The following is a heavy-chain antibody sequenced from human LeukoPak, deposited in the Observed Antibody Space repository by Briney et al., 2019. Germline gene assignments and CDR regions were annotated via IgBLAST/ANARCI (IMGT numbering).Heavy chain of an antibody. D-gene: IGHD5-24*01. CDR3: ARGSLAEMATMGAFDI. V-gene: IGHV3-48*04. Sequence: GGSLRLSCAASGFTFSSYSMNWVRQAPGKGLEWVSYISSSSSTIYYADSVKGRFTISRDNAKNSLYLQMNSLRAEDTAVYYCARGSLAEMATMGAFDIWGQGTMVTVSS. J-gene: IGHJ3*02. CDR2: ISSSSSTI. CDR1: GFTFSSYS.